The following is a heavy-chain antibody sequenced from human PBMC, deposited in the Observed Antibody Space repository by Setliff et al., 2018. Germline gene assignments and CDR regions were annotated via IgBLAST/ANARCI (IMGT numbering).Heavy chain of an antibody. CDR2: IVVGSGNT. CDR3: ARERGGGRSSIAADYYYYGMDV. D-gene: IGHD6-25*01. Sequence: SVKVSCKASGFTFTSSAVQWVRQARGQRLEWIGWIVVGSGNTNYAQKFQGRVTMTRDTSTSTVYMELSSLRSEDTAVYYCARERGGGRSSIAADYYYYGMDVWGQGTTVTVSS. J-gene: IGHJ6*02. V-gene: IGHV1-58*01. CDR1: GFTFTSSA.